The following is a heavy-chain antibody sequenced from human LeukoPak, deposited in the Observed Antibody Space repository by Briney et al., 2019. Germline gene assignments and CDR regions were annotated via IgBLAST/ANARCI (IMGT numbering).Heavy chain of an antibody. CDR3: ARGPSDAFDI. Sequence: SETLSLTCTVSGGSISSSSYYWGWIRQPPGKGLEWIGSIYYSGSTYYNPSLKSRVTISVDTSKNQSSLKLSSVTAADTAVYYCARGPSDAFDIWGQGTMVTVSS. CDR2: IYYSGST. J-gene: IGHJ3*02. CDR1: GGSISSSSYY. V-gene: IGHV4-39*07.